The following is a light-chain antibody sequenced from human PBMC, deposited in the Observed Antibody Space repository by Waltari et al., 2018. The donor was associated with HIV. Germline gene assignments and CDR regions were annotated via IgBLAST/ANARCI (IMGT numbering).Light chain of an antibody. CDR1: RTVLSNSDNRNY. CDR3: QQYFRIPPT. CDR2: WAS. Sequence: DIVMTQSPDSLAVSLGERATFNCRSSRTVLSNSDNRNYLAWYQQKTGQSPNVLIYWASTRQSGVPDRFSASGSGTNFSLTITRLQAEDVALYHCQQYFRIPPTFGGGTKVEIK. J-gene: IGKJ4*01. V-gene: IGKV4-1*01.